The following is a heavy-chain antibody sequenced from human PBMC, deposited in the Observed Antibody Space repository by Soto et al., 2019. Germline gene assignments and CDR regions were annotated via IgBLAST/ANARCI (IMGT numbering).Heavy chain of an antibody. Sequence: QVQLVQSGAEEKKPGASVKVSGKASGYTFTSYAMHWVRQDPGQRLEWMGWLNAGNGNTKYSQKFQGRVTITRDTSASTAYMELSSLRSEDTAVYYGARSIVVVTALDYWGQGTLVTVSS. J-gene: IGHJ4*02. CDR3: ARSIVVVTALDY. D-gene: IGHD2-21*02. CDR1: GYTFTSYA. CDR2: LNAGNGNT. V-gene: IGHV1-3*05.